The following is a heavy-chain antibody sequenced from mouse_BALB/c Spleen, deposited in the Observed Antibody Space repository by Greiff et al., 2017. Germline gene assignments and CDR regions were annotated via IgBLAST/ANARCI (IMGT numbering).Heavy chain of an antibody. Sequence: EVKLQESGAELVKPGASVKLSCTASGFNIKDTYMHWVKQRPEQGLEWIGRIDPANGNTKYDPKFQGKATITADTSSNTAYLQLSSLTSEDTAVYYCARPLIYYDYGGYAMDYWGQGTSVTVSS. D-gene: IGHD2-4*01. V-gene: IGHV14-3*02. J-gene: IGHJ4*01. CDR1: GFNIKDTY. CDR2: IDPANGNT. CDR3: ARPLIYYDYGGYAMDY.